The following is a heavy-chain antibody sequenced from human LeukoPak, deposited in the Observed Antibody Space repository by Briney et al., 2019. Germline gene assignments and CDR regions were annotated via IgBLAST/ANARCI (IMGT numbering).Heavy chain of an antibody. Sequence: SETLSLTCTVSGDSISGYYWSWFRLPPGKGLEWIGYISYTGNTNYTPSLKSRLTISLDTSRNHFSLKLSSVTAADTAVYYCARGLPGYSGGDDAFNIWGQGTMATVSS. CDR2: ISYTGNT. CDR3: ARGLPGYSGGDDAFNI. V-gene: IGHV4-59*01. J-gene: IGHJ3*02. CDR1: GDSISGYY. D-gene: IGHD1-26*01.